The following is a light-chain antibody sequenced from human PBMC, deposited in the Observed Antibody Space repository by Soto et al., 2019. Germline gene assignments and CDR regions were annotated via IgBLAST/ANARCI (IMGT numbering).Light chain of an antibody. J-gene: IGLJ1*01. CDR1: SSNIGSNS. V-gene: IGLV1-44*01. Sequence: QAVVTQPPSASGTPGQRVTISCSGSSSNIGSNSVNWYQQLPGTAPKLLIYSNNQRPSGVPDRFSGSKSGTSASLAISGLQSGDEADYYCAAWDDSLNGYVFGTGTQLTVL. CDR3: AAWDDSLNGYV. CDR2: SNN.